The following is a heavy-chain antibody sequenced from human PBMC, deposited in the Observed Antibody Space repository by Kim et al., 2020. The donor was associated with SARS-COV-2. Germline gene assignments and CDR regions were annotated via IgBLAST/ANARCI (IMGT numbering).Heavy chain of an antibody. V-gene: IGHV5-51*01. D-gene: IGHD6-6*01. J-gene: IGHJ4*02. CDR3: ARGSSSSLNFDY. Sequence: YSPSFQGQVTISADKSISTAYLQWSSLKASDTAMYYCARGSSSSLNFDYWGQGTLVTVSS.